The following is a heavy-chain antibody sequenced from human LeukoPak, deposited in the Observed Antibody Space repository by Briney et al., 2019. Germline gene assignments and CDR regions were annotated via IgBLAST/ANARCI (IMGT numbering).Heavy chain of an antibody. J-gene: IGHJ3*02. V-gene: IGHV1-18*01. D-gene: IGHD3-22*01. CDR3: ASLKNYYDSSGYLVTDAFDI. CDR2: ISGYNGNT. CDR1: GYTFTSYG. Sequence: ASVKVSCKASGYTFTSYGISWVRQAPGQGLEWMGGISGYNGNTNYAQKLQGRVTMTTDTSTSTAYMELRSLKSDDTAVYYCASLKNYYDSSGYLVTDAFDIWGQGTMATVSS.